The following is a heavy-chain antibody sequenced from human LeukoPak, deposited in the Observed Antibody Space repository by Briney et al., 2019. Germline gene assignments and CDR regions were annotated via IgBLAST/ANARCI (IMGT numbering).Heavy chain of an antibody. CDR1: GGSFSGYY. Sequence: SETLSLTCAVYGGSFSGYYWSWIRQPPGKGLEWIGEINHSGSTNYNPSLKSRVTISVDTSKNQFSLKLSSVTAVDTAVYYCARHGGGYFDWLRVSNYMDVWGKGTTVTISS. CDR2: INHSGST. V-gene: IGHV4-34*01. J-gene: IGHJ6*03. D-gene: IGHD3-9*01. CDR3: ARHGGGYFDWLRVSNYMDV.